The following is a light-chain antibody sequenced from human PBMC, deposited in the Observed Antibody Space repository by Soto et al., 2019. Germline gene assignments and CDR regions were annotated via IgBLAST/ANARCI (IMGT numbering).Light chain of an antibody. Sequence: EIVLTQSPGTLSLSPGEGATLSCRASQSVTGTNLAWYQQRPGQAPRLLIYGASTRATGIPARFSGSGSGTEFTLTISSLQSEDFAVYYCQQYNNWPPWTFGQGTKVDI. CDR2: GAS. CDR1: QSVTGTN. V-gene: IGKV3-15*01. J-gene: IGKJ1*01. CDR3: QQYNNWPPWT.